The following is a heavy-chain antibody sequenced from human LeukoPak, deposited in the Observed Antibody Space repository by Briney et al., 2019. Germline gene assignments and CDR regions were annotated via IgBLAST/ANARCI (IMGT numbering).Heavy chain of an antibody. J-gene: IGHJ6*03. Sequence: SETLSLTCTVSGGSISSYYWSWIRQPPGKGLEWIGYIYYSGSTNHNPSLKSRVTISVDTSKNQFSLKLSSVTAADTAVYYCARVEVYYYYMDVWGKGTTVTVSS. V-gene: IGHV4-59*01. CDR3: ARVEVYYYYMDV. CDR2: IYYSGST. CDR1: GGSISSYY.